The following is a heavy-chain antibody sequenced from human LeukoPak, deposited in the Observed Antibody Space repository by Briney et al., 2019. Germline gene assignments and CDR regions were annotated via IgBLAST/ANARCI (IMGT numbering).Heavy chain of an antibody. CDR2: IYYSGST. CDR3: ARDQIAAARYAFDI. CDR1: GGSISGSSYY. D-gene: IGHD6-13*01. V-gene: IGHV4-39*07. J-gene: IGHJ3*02. Sequence: SETLSLTCTVSGGSISGSSYYWGWIRQPPGKGLEWIGSIYYSGSTYYNPSPKSRVTISVDTSKNQFSLKLSSVTAADTAVYYCARDQIAAARYAFDIWGQGTMVTVSS.